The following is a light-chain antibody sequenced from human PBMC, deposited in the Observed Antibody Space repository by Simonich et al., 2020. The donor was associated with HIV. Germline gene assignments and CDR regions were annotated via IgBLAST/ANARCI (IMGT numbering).Light chain of an antibody. CDR3: QQYGNSPNT. Sequence: DIQMTQSPSSLSASVGERVTITCQTSQEISNYLNWYQQKPGKAPKLLIYAASNLEAGVPSRFSGSGSGTDFTFTISRLEPEDFAVYHCQQYGNSPNTFGQGTKLEIK. CDR2: AAS. CDR1: QEISNY. V-gene: IGKV1-33*01. J-gene: IGKJ2*01.